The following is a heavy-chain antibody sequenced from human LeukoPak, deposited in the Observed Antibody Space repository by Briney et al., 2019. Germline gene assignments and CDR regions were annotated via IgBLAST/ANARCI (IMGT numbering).Heavy chain of an antibody. CDR2: VSVSGDNT. D-gene: IGHD5-18*01. CDR1: GFTFSSYA. J-gene: IGHJ4*02. CDR3: AKAGGYSYGNYFDY. Sequence: GGSLRLSCAASGFTFSSYAMNWVRQAPGKGLGWVSVVSVSGDNTYYADSVKGRFTISRDNSKNTLYLQLNSLSAEDTAVYYCAKAGGYSYGNYFDYWGQGTLVTVSS. V-gene: IGHV3-23*01.